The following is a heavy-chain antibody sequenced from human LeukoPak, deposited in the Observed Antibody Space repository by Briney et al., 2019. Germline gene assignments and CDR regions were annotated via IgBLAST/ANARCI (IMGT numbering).Heavy chain of an antibody. D-gene: IGHD6-19*01. Sequence: SETLSLTCTVSGDSFSSVKDYWAWIRQPPGKGLEWIASGDYSGGTYYNPSLESRVTISADMSKNQFSLKLSSVTAADTAVYYCARERGEEYSSGWYKRNYFDNWGQGTRVTVSS. CDR1: GDSFSSVKDY. CDR3: ARERGEEYSSGWYKRNYFDN. CDR2: GDYSGGT. V-gene: IGHV4-39*07. J-gene: IGHJ4*02.